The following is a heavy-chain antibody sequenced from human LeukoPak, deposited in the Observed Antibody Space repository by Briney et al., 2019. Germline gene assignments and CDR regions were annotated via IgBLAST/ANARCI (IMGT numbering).Heavy chain of an antibody. Sequence: PGGSLRLSCAASGFTFSSYSMNWVRQAPGKGLEWVSSISSSSSCIYYADSVKGRFTISRDNAKNSLYLQMNSLRAEDTAVYYCARNSYGYSHFDYWGQGTLVTVSS. J-gene: IGHJ4*02. V-gene: IGHV3-21*01. CDR1: GFTFSSYS. CDR3: ARNSYGYSHFDY. D-gene: IGHD5-18*01. CDR2: ISSSSSCI.